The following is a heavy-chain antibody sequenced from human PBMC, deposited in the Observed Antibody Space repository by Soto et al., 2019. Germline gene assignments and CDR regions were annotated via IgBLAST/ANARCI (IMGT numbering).Heavy chain of an antibody. J-gene: IGHJ4*02. CDR2: ISWNSGSI. CDR3: AKDKGVDFWSGNFDY. V-gene: IGHV3-9*01. Sequence: EVQLVESGGGLVQPGRSLRLSCAASGFTFDDYAMHWVRQAPGKGLEWVSGISWNSGSIGYADSVKGRFTISRDNAKNSLYLQMNSLRAEDTALYYCAKDKGVDFWSGNFDYWGQGTLVTVSS. CDR1: GFTFDDYA. D-gene: IGHD3-3*01.